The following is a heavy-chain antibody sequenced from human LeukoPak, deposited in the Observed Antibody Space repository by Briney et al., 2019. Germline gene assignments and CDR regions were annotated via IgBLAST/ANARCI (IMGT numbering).Heavy chain of an antibody. CDR2: IEQDGSEK. CDR1: GFTFSSYW. Sequence: GGSLRLSCAASGFTFSSYWMSWVRQAPGKGLEWVASIEQDGSEKYYVDSVKGRFTISRDNPKNSLYLQMNSLRAEDTAVYYCARRGSYQIWFDPWGQGTLVTVSS. J-gene: IGHJ5*02. V-gene: IGHV3-7*01. D-gene: IGHD3-16*01. CDR3: ARRGSYQIWFDP.